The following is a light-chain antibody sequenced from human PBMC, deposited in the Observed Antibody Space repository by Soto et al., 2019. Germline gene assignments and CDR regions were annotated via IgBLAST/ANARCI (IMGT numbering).Light chain of an antibody. CDR3: CSYAGSSTFDPV. CDR1: SSDVGSYNL. V-gene: IGLV2-23*03. CDR2: EGS. J-gene: IGLJ2*01. Sequence: QSALTQPASVSGSPGQSITISCTGTSSDVGSYNLVSWYQQHPGKAPKLMIYEGSKRPSGVSNRFSGSKSGNTASLTISGLQAEDEADYYCCSYAGSSTFDPVFGGGTKLTVL.